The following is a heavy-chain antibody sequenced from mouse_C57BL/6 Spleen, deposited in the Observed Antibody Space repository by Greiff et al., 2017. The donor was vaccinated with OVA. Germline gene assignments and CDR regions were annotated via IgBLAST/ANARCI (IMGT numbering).Heavy chain of an antibody. J-gene: IGHJ4*01. CDR2: INPGSGGT. CDR1: GYAFTNYL. CDR3: ARSRNNYRGAMGY. D-gene: IGHD5-2*01. Sequence: QVQLQQSGAELVRPGTSVKVSCKASGYAFTNYLIEWVKQRPGQGLEWIGVINPGSGGTNYNEKFKGKATLTADKSSSTAYMQLSSLTSEDSAVYVCARSRNNYRGAMGYWGQGTTVTVSS. V-gene: IGHV1-54*01.